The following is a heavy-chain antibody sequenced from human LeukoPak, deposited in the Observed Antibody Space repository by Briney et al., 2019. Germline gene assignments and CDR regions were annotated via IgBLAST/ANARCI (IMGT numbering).Heavy chain of an antibody. V-gene: IGHV4-59*01. D-gene: IGHD4-11*01. CDR3: ARDRVRGNSNPYFDY. Sequence: GSLRLSCAASGFTFSSYSMNWVRQAPGKGLEWIGYIYYSGSTNYNASLKSRVTISVDTSKNQFSLKLSSVTAADTAVYYCARDRVRGNSNPYFDYWGQGTLVTVSS. CDR2: IYYSGST. CDR1: GFTFSSYS. J-gene: IGHJ4*02.